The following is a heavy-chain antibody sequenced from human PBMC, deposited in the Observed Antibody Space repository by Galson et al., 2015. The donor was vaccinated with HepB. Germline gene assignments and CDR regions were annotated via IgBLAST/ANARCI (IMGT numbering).Heavy chain of an antibody. CDR1: GFTFSSYS. CDR3: ARDKSSSSDWPSYYYYGMDV. Sequence: SLRLSCAASGFTFSSYSMSWVRQAPGKGLEWVSSISSSSTYIYYADSVKGRFTISRDNAKNSLYLQMNSLRAEDTAVYYCARDKSSSSDWPSYYYYGMDVWGQGTTVTVSS. CDR2: ISSSSTYI. J-gene: IGHJ6*02. D-gene: IGHD6-19*01. V-gene: IGHV3-21*01.